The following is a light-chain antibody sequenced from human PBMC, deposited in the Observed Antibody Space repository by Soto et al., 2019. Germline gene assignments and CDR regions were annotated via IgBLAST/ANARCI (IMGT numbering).Light chain of an antibody. CDR1: SGHSSDA. CDR2: LNSDGSH. J-gene: IGLJ3*02. CDR3: QTWGTGIEV. Sequence: QLVLTQSPSASASLGASVKLICTLSSGHSSDAIAWHQQQPGKGPRYLMKLNSDGSHDKGDGIPVRFSGSSSGAERYLSISSLQSEDEADYYCQTWGTGIEVFGGGTKLTVL. V-gene: IGLV4-69*01.